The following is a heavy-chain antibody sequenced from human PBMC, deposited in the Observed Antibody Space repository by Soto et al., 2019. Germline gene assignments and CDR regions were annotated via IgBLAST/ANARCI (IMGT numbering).Heavy chain of an antibody. CDR3: AGDWESTVSSWSFGAF. J-gene: IGHJ4*02. V-gene: IGHV1-69*08. CDR1: GGTFSPYT. D-gene: IGHD3-10*01. Sequence: QVQLVQSGAEVKKPGSSVKVSCKASGGTFSPYTVNWVRQAPGQGLEWMGRIIPFLGVTNYAQKFQARVTLTADTSTTTAYMELSGLRFEDSDVYFCAGDWESTVSSWSFGAFWGRGTLVTVSS. CDR2: IIPFLGVT.